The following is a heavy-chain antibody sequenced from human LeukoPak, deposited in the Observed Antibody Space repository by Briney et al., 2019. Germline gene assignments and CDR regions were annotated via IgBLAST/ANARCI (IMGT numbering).Heavy chain of an antibody. CDR3: SREFHP. J-gene: IGHJ5*02. CDR2: IKHDGREE. V-gene: IGHV3-7*01. Sequence: GGSLRFSCEGSGFPFATYWMAWVRQAPGKGLEWVASIKHDGREEHYVDSIKGRFTISRDNGKNSVYLQMKSLRVEDTAMYYCSREFHPWGQGTLVIVSS. CDR1: GFPFATYW.